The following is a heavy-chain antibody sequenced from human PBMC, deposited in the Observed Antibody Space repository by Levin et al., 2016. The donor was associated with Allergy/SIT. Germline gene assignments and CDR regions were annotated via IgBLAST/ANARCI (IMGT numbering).Heavy chain of an antibody. Sequence: WIRQSPSRGLEWLGRTYYRSKWYNDYAVSVKSRITINPDTSKNQFSLQLNSVTPEDTAVYYCARYKQNAYSSSWYYYGMDVWGQGTTVTVSS. V-gene: IGHV6-1*01. CDR2: TYYRSKWYN. CDR3: ARYKQNAYSSSWYYYGMDV. D-gene: IGHD6-13*01. J-gene: IGHJ6*02.